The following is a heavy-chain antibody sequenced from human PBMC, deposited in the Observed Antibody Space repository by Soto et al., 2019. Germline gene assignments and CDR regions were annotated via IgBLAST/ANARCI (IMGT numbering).Heavy chain of an antibody. CDR1: SGSFSGYY. J-gene: IGHJ4*02. CDR3: ARAQSIRGVIIVPYYFDY. CDR2: INHSGST. D-gene: IGHD3-10*01. Sequence: QVQLQQWGAGLLKPSETLSLTCAVYSGSFSGYYWSWIRQSPGKGLEWIGEINHSGSTNYNPSLTSRVTISVDTSKNQCSLKLSSVTAADTAVYYCARAQSIRGVIIVPYYFDYWGQGTLVTVSS. V-gene: IGHV4-34*01.